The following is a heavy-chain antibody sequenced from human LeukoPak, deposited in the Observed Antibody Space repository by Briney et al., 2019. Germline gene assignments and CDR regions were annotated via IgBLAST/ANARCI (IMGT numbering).Heavy chain of an antibody. CDR1: GFTFSSYG. CDR3: AREDDTAAFDI. CDR2: IWYDGSNK. Sequence: GGSLRLSCAASGFTFSSYGMHWVRQAPGKGLEGVAVIWYDGSNKYYTDSEKGRFTISRDNSKNTLYLQMNSLRAEDTAVYYCAREDDTAAFDIWGQGTMVTVSS. D-gene: IGHD3-9*01. J-gene: IGHJ3*02. V-gene: IGHV3-33*01.